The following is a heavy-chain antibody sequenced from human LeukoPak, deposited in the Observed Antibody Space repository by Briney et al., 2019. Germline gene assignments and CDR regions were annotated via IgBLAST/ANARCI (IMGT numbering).Heavy chain of an antibody. CDR1: GFSISSGYY. V-gene: IGHV4-38-2*01. Sequence: PSETLSLTCAVSGFSISSGYYWGWIRQPPGKGPDWIASVYHSGSTYYNPSLKSRVSMSVDTSKNQFSLKLSSVTAADTDVYYCAHSGSYYSFDSWGQGALVTVSS. J-gene: IGHJ4*02. CDR3: AHSGSYYSFDS. CDR2: VYHSGST. D-gene: IGHD1-26*01.